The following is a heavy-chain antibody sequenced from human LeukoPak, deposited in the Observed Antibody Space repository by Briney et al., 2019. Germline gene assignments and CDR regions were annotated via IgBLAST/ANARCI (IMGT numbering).Heavy chain of an antibody. Sequence: SETLSLTCAVYGGSFSGYYWSWIRQPPGKGLEWIGEINHSGSTYYNPSLKSRVTISVDTSKNKFSLKLSSVTAADTAVYYCAKDHMAENWFDPWGQGTLVTVSS. J-gene: IGHJ5*02. CDR3: AKDHMAENWFDP. CDR2: INHSGST. D-gene: IGHD5-24*01. CDR1: GGSFSGYY. V-gene: IGHV4-34*01.